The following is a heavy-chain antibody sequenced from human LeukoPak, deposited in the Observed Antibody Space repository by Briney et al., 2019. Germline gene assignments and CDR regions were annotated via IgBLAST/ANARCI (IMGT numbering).Heavy chain of an antibody. CDR1: GFAVSSKY. D-gene: IGHD3-22*01. V-gene: IGHV3-53*01. CDR3: AKGYYDSSGLDAFDI. Sequence: GGSLRLSCAASGFAVSSKYMSWVRQAPGKGLEWVSVIYSGGTTYYADSVKGRFTISRDTSKNTLYLQMNSLRAEDTAVYYCAKGYYDSSGLDAFDIWGQGTMVTVSS. J-gene: IGHJ3*02. CDR2: IYSGGTT.